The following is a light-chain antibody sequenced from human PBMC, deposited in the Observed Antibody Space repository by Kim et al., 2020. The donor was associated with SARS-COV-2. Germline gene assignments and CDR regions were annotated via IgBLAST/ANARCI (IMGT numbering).Light chain of an antibody. V-gene: IGLV3-1*01. J-gene: IGLJ3*02. CDR1: KLGNKY. CDR3: QAWDRTTVV. Sequence: SVSPGQTASITCSGDKLGNKYTCWYQQKPGQSPVLVIYQDSKRPSGIPERFSGSSSGNTATLTISGTQAMDEADYYCQAWDRTTVVFGGGTQLTVL. CDR2: QDS.